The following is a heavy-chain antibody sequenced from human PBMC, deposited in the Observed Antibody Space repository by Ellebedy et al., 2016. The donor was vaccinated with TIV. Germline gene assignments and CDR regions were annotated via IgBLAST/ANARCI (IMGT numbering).Heavy chain of an antibody. CDR2: MNPNSGNT. J-gene: IGHJ4*02. Sequence: ASVKVSXXASGYTFTSYDINWVRQATGQGLEWMGWMNPNSGNTGYAQKFQGRVTMTRNTSISTAYMELSSLRSEDTAVYYCARGGRVYYYDSSALDYWGQGTLVTVSS. D-gene: IGHD3-22*01. V-gene: IGHV1-8*01. CDR1: GYTFTSYD. CDR3: ARGGRVYYYDSSALDY.